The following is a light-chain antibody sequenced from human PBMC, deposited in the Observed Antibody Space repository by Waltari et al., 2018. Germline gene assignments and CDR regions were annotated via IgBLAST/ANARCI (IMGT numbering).Light chain of an antibody. J-gene: IGLJ1*01. CDR3: QSYDSSIYYV. Sequence: NFMLTQPHSVSESTGKTVTISCTRSSGSIASNDVHWYQQRPGSAPTTVIYENNQRPSGVPDRFSGSIDSSSNSASLTISGLKTEDESDYYCQSYDSSIYYVFGTGTKVTVL. V-gene: IGLV6-57*04. CDR1: SGSIASND. CDR2: ENN.